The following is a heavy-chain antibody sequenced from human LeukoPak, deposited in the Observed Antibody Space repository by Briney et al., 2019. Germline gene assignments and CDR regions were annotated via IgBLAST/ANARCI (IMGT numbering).Heavy chain of an antibody. V-gene: IGHV4-34*01. D-gene: IGHD6-19*01. CDR1: GGSFSGYY. CDR3: AMDKAVAGTYFDY. Sequence: PSETLSLTCAVYGGSFSGYYWSWIRQPPGKGLEWIGEINHSGSTNYNPSLKSRVTISVDTSKNQFSLKLSSVTAADTAVYYCAMDKAVAGTYFDYWGQGTLVTVSS. J-gene: IGHJ4*02. CDR2: INHSGST.